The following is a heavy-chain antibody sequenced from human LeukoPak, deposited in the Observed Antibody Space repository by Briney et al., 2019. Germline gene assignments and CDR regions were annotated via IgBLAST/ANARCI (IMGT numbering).Heavy chain of an antibody. V-gene: IGHV3-53*01. CDR2: IYSAGTT. J-gene: IGHJ4*02. CDR3: ARDRSAYSSGWYGY. D-gene: IGHD6-19*01. CDR1: GFIVSSYY. Sequence: PGGSLRLSCAASGFIVSSYYMTLVRQAPGKRLEWVSVIYSAGTTYYADSVKGRFTISRDNSKNTLYLQMNSLRAEDTAVYYCARDRSAYSSGWYGYWGQGTLVTVSS.